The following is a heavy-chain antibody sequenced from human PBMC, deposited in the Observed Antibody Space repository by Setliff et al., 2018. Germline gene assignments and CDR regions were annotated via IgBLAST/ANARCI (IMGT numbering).Heavy chain of an antibody. J-gene: IGHJ6*03. Sequence: ASVKVSCKASGYTFTGYYLHWVRQAPGQGLEWMGIIDPSADYTNYAQKFQGRVTMTKDTSTTTVYLELSSLRSEDTAVYYCARDKGYDSSGYYFYYYYYMDVWGKGTTVTVSS. V-gene: IGHV1-46*01. CDR3: ARDKGYDSSGYYFYYYYYMDV. CDR1: GYTFTGYY. D-gene: IGHD3-22*01. CDR2: IDPSADYT.